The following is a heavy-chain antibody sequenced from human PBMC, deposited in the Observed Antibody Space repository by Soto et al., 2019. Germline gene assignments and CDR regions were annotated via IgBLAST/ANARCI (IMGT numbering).Heavy chain of an antibody. CDR3: ARVAAAGTHPPYYFDY. V-gene: IGHV1-69*06. D-gene: IGHD6-13*01. Sequence: SVKVSCKASGGTFSSYAISWVRQAPGQGLEWMGGVIPIFGTANYAQKFQGRVTITADKSTSTAYMELSSLRSEDTAVYYCARVAAAGTHPPYYFDYWGQGTLVTVSS. J-gene: IGHJ4*02. CDR2: VIPIFGTA. CDR1: GGTFSSYA.